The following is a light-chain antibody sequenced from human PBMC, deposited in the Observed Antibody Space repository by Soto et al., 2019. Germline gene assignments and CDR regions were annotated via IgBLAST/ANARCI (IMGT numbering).Light chain of an antibody. Sequence: QSALTQPHSVSGSPGQSVTISCTGTSNDIGGYNSVSWYQRHPGKAPRLIIYDVTKRPSGVPDRFSGSKSGDTASLTISGLHSEDEGHYFCAAWDDSRNGPQFGGGTKLTVL. J-gene: IGLJ3*02. CDR3: AAWDDSRNGPQ. V-gene: IGLV2-11*01. CDR2: DVT. CDR1: SNDIGGYNS.